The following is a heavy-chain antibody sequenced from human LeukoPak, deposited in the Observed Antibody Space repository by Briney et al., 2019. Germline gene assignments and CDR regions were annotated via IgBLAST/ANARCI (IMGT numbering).Heavy chain of an antibody. CDR2: IRYDGSNK. Sequence: GGSLRLSCAASGFTFSSYGMHWVRQAPGKGLEWVAFIRYDGSNKYYADSVKGRLTISRDNSKNTLYLQMNSLRAEDTAVYYCASTIQWLVYFDYWGQGTLVTVSS. V-gene: IGHV3-30*02. J-gene: IGHJ4*02. CDR3: ASTIQWLVYFDY. D-gene: IGHD6-19*01. CDR1: GFTFSSYG.